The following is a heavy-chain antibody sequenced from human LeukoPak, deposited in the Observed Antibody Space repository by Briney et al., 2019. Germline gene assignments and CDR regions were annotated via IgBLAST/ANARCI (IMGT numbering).Heavy chain of an antibody. V-gene: IGHV4-59*12. Sequence: SETLSLTCTVSGGSISSYYWSWIRQPPGKELEWIGYIYYSGSTNYNPSLKSRVTISVDTSKNQFSLKLSSVTAADTAVYYCARARGVYYYDSSGYRYWGQGTLVTVSS. J-gene: IGHJ4*02. D-gene: IGHD3-22*01. CDR3: ARARGVYYYDSSGYRY. CDR1: GGSISSYY. CDR2: IYYSGST.